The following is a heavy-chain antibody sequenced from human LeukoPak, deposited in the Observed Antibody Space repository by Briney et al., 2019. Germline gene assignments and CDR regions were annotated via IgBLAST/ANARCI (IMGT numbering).Heavy chain of an antibody. CDR3: SRGGRDHAFDI. CDR2: VESDGTKA. D-gene: IGHD3-16*01. CDR1: GFTFIDYW. Sequence: GGSLRLSCAASGFTFIDYWMHWVRQAPGKGLVWVSRVESDGTKAIYAASVKGRFTISRDNAKNSLYLQINSLRAEDTAVYYFSRGGRDHAFDIWGQGTTVTVSS. J-gene: IGHJ3*02. V-gene: IGHV3-74*01.